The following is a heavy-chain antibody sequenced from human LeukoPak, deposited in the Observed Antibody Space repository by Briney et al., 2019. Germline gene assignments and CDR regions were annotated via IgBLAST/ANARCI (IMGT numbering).Heavy chain of an antibody. V-gene: IGHV4-59*01. CDR3: AAGFSDCSGGSCYSDWFDP. CDR2: IYYSGST. CDR1: GGSISSYY. D-gene: IGHD2-15*01. J-gene: IGHJ5*02. Sequence: SETLSLTCTVSGGSISSYYWSWIRQPPGKGLEGIGYIYYSGSTNYNPSLKSRVTISVDTSKNQFSLKLSSVTAADTAVYYCAAGFSDCSGGSCYSDWFDPWGQGTLVTVSS.